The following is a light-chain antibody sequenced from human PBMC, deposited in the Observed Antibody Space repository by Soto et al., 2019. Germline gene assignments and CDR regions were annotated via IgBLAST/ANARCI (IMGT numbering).Light chain of an antibody. Sequence: EIVLTQSPGTLSLSPGERVTFSCRASQSIDSAYLAWYQQKPGQAPRLLIYATSSRATGIPDRFSGSGSGTDFTLTISRLEPEDFPVYFCQQYDTSPRTFGQGTKVVIK. J-gene: IGKJ1*01. V-gene: IGKV3-20*01. CDR3: QQYDTSPRT. CDR1: QSIDSAY. CDR2: ATS.